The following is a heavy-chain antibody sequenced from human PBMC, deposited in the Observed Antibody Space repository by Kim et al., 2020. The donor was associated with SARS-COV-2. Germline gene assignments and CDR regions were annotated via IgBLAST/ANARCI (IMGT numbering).Heavy chain of an antibody. J-gene: IGHJ4*02. D-gene: IGHD2-2*01. CDR1: GFTFSDSA. CDR2: ISSDGDTT. CDR3: VKMCWLYCSRTSCPY. V-gene: IGHV3-64D*06. Sequence: GGSLRLSCSASGFTFSDSALHWVRQAPGKGLEYVSSISSDGDTTSYADSVKGRFTISRDNSQNTLFLQMSSLRTEDTAVYYCVKMCWLYCSRTSCPYWGQGTQVTVSS.